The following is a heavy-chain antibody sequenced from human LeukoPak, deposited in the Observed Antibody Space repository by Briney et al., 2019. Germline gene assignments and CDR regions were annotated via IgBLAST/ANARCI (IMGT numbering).Heavy chain of an antibody. CDR3: ARISEAIFGVGYYYYYMDV. V-gene: IGHV4-39*07. J-gene: IGHJ6*03. CDR1: GDSVSSSSYY. CDR2: IFYVGDT. Sequence: SETLSLTCSVSGDSVSSSSYYWGWIRQPPGKGLECIGTIFYVGDTYYNPSLKSRVTISVDTSKNQFSLKLSSVTAADTAVYYCARISEAIFGVGYYYYYMDVWGKGTTVTVSS. D-gene: IGHD3-3*01.